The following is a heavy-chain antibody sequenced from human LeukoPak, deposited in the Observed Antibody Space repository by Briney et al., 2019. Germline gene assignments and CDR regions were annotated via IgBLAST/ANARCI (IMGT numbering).Heavy chain of an antibody. J-gene: IGHJ6*02. D-gene: IGHD3/OR15-3a*01. CDR2: ISGSGATT. V-gene: IGHV3-23*01. CDR3: AKVRGLYYYYGMDV. CDR1: GFIFSSYA. Sequence: GGSLRLSCAASGFIFSSYAMSWVRQAPGKGLEWVSDISGSGATTSFADSVKGRFTTSRDNSKNTLYLQMNSPRAEDTAIYYCAKVRGLYYYYGMDVWGQGTTVTVSS.